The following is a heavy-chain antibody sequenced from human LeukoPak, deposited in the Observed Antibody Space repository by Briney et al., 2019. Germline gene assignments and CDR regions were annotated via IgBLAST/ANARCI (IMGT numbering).Heavy chain of an antibody. CDR3: ARGHPYYYGSGSYPPDY. J-gene: IGHJ4*02. D-gene: IGHD3-10*01. CDR2: INHSGST. CDR1: GGSFSGYY. Sequence: SETLSLTCAVYGGSFSGYYWSWIRQPPGKGLEWIGEINHSGSTNYNPSLKSRVTISVDTSKNQFSLKLGSVTAADTAVYYCARGHPYYYGSGSYPPDYWGQGTLVTVSS. V-gene: IGHV4-34*01.